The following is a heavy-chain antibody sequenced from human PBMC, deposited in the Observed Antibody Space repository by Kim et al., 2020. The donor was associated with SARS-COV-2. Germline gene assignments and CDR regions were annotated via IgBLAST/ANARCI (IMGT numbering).Heavy chain of an antibody. D-gene: IGHD3-10*01. CDR2: MNSNSGNT. Sequence: ASVKVSCKASGYTFTSHDINWVRQATGQGLGWMGWMNSNSGNTGCAQKFQGRLTMTRNTSISTAYMELSSLKSEDTAVYYCARGRGEGGRDWFDPWGQGTLVTVSS. J-gene: IGHJ5*02. CDR3: ARGRGEGGRDWFDP. CDR1: GYTFTSHD. V-gene: IGHV1-8*01.